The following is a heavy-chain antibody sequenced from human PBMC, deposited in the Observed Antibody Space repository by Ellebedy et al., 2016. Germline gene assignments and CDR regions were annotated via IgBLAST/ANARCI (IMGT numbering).Heavy chain of an antibody. J-gene: IGHJ6*02. V-gene: IGHV4-4*07. Sequence: GSLRLXCTVSGGSISSYYWSWIRQPAGKGLEWIGRIYTSGSTNYNPSLKSRVTMSVDTSKNQFSLKLSSVTAADTAVYYCARDQRGYCSGGSCYSHYYYYGMDVWGQGTTVTVSS. CDR3: ARDQRGYCSGGSCYSHYYYYGMDV. CDR1: GGSISSYY. D-gene: IGHD2-15*01. CDR2: IYTSGST.